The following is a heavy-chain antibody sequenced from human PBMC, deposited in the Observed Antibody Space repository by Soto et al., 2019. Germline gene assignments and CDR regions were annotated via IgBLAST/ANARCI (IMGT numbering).Heavy chain of an antibody. CDR3: ATEAYYYDSSGQTILYCFDY. D-gene: IGHD3-22*01. CDR2: IYYSGST. V-gene: IGHV4-31*03. Sequence: PSETLSLTCTVSGGSISSGGYYWSWIRQHPGKGLEWIGYIYYSGSTYYNPSLKSRVTISVDTSKNQFSLKLSSVTAADTAVYYCATEAYYYDSSGQTILYCFDYWGQGTLVTVSS. J-gene: IGHJ4*02. CDR1: GGSISSGGYY.